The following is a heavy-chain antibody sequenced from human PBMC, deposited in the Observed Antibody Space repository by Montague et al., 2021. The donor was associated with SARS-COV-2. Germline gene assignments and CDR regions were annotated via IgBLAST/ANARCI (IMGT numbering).Heavy chain of an antibody. V-gene: IGHV3-30*04. J-gene: IGHJ6*03. CDR3: ARDYRYYDFWSGYSKGQNYYYYYYMDV. Sequence: SLRLSCAASGFTFSRYAMHLVRQAPGKGLEWVAVLSYDGSNNYYXXSLKVLFTISRDNSKNTLYLQLNSLRAEDTAVYYCARDYRYYDFWSGYSKGQNYYYYYYMDVWGKGTTVTVSS. CDR2: LSYDGSNN. CDR1: GFTFSRYA. D-gene: IGHD3-3*01.